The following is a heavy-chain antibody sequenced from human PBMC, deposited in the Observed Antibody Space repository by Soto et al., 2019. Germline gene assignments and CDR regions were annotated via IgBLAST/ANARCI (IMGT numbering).Heavy chain of an antibody. D-gene: IGHD4-4*01. CDR1: GYNFTSYW. J-gene: IGHJ5*02. V-gene: IGHV5-51*01. CDR2: IYPDDSYT. CDR3: ARQIEEGPYSNYVRWFDP. Sequence: GESLKISFKGSGYNFTSYWIGWVRQMPGKGLEWMGIIYPDDSYTIYSPSFQGQVTISADKSISTAYLQWSSLKASDTAMYYCARQIEEGPYSNYVRWFDPWGQGTLVTVAS.